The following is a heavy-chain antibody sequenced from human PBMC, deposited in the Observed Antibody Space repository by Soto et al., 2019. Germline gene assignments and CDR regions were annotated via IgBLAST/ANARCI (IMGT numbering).Heavy chain of an antibody. Sequence: GGSLRLSCAASGFTFSSYGMHWVRQAPGKGLEWVAVISYDGSNKYYADSVKGRFTISRDNSKNTLYLQMNSLRAEDTAVYYCAKDHEQWLAYYGMDVWGQGTTVTVSS. V-gene: IGHV3-30*18. J-gene: IGHJ6*02. CDR2: ISYDGSNK. CDR1: GFTFSSYG. CDR3: AKDHEQWLAYYGMDV. D-gene: IGHD6-19*01.